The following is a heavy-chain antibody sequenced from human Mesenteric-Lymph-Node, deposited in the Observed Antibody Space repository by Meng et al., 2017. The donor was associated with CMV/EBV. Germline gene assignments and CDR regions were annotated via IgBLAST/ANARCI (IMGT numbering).Heavy chain of an antibody. J-gene: IGHJ3*02. CDR3: ARVPTGIPGRLAFDI. V-gene: IGHV4-39*07. Sequence: SETLSLTCTVSGGSISSSSYYWGWIRQPPGKGLEWIGSIYYSGNTYYNPSLKSRVTISVDTSKNQFSLKVSSVTAADTAVYYCARVPTGIPGRLAFDIWGQGTLVTVSS. D-gene: IGHD6-6*01. CDR2: IYYSGNT. CDR1: GGSISSSSYY.